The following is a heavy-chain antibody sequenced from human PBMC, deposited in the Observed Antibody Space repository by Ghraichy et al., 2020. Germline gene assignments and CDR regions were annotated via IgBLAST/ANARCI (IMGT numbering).Heavy chain of an antibody. CDR1: GYTFTSYA. D-gene: IGHD4-17*01. CDR3: ARDPQSTVTTWRYNYYYYYYMDV. CDR2: INAGNGNT. V-gene: IGHV1-3*01. J-gene: IGHJ6*03. Sequence: ASVKVSCKASGYTFTSYAMHWVRQAPGQRLEWMGWINAGNGNTKYSQKFQGRVTITRDTSASTAYMELSSLRSEDTAVYYCARDPQSTVTTWRYNYYYYYYMDVWGKGTTVTVSS.